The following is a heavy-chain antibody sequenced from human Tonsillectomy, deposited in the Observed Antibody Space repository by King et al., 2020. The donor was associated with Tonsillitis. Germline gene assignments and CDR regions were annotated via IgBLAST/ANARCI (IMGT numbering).Heavy chain of an antibody. V-gene: IGHV3-23*04. Sequence: QLVQSGGGLVQPGGSLRLSCVASRFTFSNYAIIWVRQAPGKGLEWVSGISGSGGSKYYADSVKGRFTISRDNSKNTMYLQMNSLRAEDTAVYYCAKDYYDSGAPFRDGLDVWGHGTTVTVSS. CDR1: RFTFSNYA. D-gene: IGHD3-22*01. CDR3: AKDYYDSGAPFRDGLDV. J-gene: IGHJ6*02. CDR2: ISGSGGSK.